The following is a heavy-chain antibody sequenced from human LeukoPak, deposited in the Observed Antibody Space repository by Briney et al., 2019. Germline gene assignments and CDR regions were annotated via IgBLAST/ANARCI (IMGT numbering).Heavy chain of an antibody. J-gene: IGHJ5*01. CDR2: IKGDGSHT. CDR3: VRDWDHFDFDS. D-gene: IGHD3-9*01. V-gene: IGHV3-74*01. CDR1: GFTFSNYW. Sequence: PGGSLRLSCAASGFTFSNYWMHWVRQALGKGLVWVSRIKGDGSHTIYADSVKGRFTISRDNAKNTLYLQMKSLRAEDTAVYYCVRDWDHFDFDSWGQGTLVTVSS.